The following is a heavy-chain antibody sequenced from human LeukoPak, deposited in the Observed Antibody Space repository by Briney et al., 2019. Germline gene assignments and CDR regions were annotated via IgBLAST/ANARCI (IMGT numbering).Heavy chain of an antibody. CDR2: IYPGDSDT. Sequence: GESLKISCKGSGYSFTSYWIGWVRQMPGKGLEWMGIIYPGDSDTRYSPSFQGQVTISADKSISTAYLQWSSLKASDTTMYYCARHWDPLGYCSGGSCPKGALDPWGQGTLVTVSS. J-gene: IGHJ5*02. V-gene: IGHV5-51*01. CDR1: GYSFTSYW. D-gene: IGHD2-15*01. CDR3: ARHWDPLGYCSGGSCPKGALDP.